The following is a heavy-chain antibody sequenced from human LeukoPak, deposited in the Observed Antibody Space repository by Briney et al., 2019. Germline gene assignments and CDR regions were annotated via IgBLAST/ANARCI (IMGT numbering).Heavy chain of an antibody. CDR2: IYTSGST. Sequence: SETLSLTCTVSGGSISNYYWTWIRQPAGQGLEGIGRIYTSGSTNYHPSLKSRVTISLDTSKTPFSLRLSSVTAEATAVYFCAKIGYSSGWFEGDSWGQGTLVTVS. D-gene: IGHD6-19*01. CDR3: AKIGYSSGWFEGDS. V-gene: IGHV4-4*07. J-gene: IGHJ4*02. CDR1: GGSISNYY.